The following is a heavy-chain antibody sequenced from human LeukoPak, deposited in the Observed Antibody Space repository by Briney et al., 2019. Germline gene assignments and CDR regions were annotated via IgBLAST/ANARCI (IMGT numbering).Heavy chain of an antibody. Sequence: PGGSLRLSCAASGFTVSSYSMNWVRQAPGKGLEWVSYISSSSSTIYYADSVKGRFTISRDNAKNSLYLQMSSLRAEDTAVYYCAASALWPHRLNTWGQGTLVTVSS. CDR2: ISSSSSTI. V-gene: IGHV3-48*01. J-gene: IGHJ4*02. CDR3: AASALWPHRLNT. D-gene: IGHD2-21*01. CDR1: GFTVSSYS.